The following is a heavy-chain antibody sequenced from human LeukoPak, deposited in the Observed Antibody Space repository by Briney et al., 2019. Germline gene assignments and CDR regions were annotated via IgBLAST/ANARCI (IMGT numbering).Heavy chain of an antibody. CDR1: GGSISSHY. V-gene: IGHV4-59*11. CDR3: ARDSSGWYSWFDP. J-gene: IGHJ5*02. D-gene: IGHD6-19*01. Sequence: PSETLSLTCTVPGGSISSHYWSWIRQPPGKGLEWIGYIYYSGSTNYNPSLKSRVTISVDTSKNQFSLKLSSVTAADTAVYYCARDSSGWYSWFDPWGQGTLVTVSS. CDR2: IYYSGST.